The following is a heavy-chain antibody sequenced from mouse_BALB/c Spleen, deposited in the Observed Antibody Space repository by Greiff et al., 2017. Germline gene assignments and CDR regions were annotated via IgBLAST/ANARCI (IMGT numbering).Heavy chain of an antibody. CDR3: ARDIKLFAY. V-gene: IGHV7-3*02. CDR1: GFTFTDYY. Sequence: EVMLVESGGGLVQPGGSLRLSCATSGFTFTDYYMSWVRQPPGKALEWLGFIRNKANGYTTEYSASVKGRFTISRDNSQSILYLQMNTLRAEDSATYYGARDIKLFAYWGQGTLVTVSA. CDR2: IRNKANGYTT. J-gene: IGHJ3*01.